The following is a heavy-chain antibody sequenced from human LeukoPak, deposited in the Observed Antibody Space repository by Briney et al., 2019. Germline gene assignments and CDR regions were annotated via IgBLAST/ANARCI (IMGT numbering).Heavy chain of an antibody. D-gene: IGHD3-22*01. CDR1: GFTFGSYA. J-gene: IGHJ4*02. Sequence: GGSLRLSCAASGFTFGSYAMSWVRQAPGKGLEWVSSISGSGGTTHYADSVKGRFTISRDNSKNTLYLQMNSLRAEDTAVYYCAKARDSSVYDHFDYWGQGTLVTVSS. CDR3: AKARDSSVYDHFDY. CDR2: ISGSGGTT. V-gene: IGHV3-23*01.